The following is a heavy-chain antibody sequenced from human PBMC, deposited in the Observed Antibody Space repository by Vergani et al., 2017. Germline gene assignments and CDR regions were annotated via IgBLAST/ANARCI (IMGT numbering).Heavy chain of an antibody. V-gene: IGHV4-59*01. CDR2: IYYSGST. CDR3: AGGDDFWRLN. Sequence: QVQLQESGPGLVKPSETLSLTCTVSGGPISSYYWSWIRQPPGKGLEGIGYIYYSGSTNYNPSLKSRVTIAVDTSKNQFSLKLSSVTAADTAVYYCAGGDDFWRLNWGQGTLVTVSS. J-gene: IGHJ4*02. CDR1: GGPISSYY. D-gene: IGHD3-3*01.